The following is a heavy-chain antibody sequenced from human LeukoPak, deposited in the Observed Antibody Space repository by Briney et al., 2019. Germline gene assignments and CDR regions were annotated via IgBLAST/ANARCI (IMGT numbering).Heavy chain of an antibody. CDR3: ASGGYFDWRPLDY. J-gene: IGHJ4*02. V-gene: IGHV3-7*03. D-gene: IGHD3-9*01. CDR1: GFTFSRYW. Sequence: GGSLRLSCAASGFTFSRYWMSWVRQAPGQGLEWVANIKQDGIEKYYVDSVRGRLTISRDNVKNSLFLQMNSLRAEDTAVYYCASGGYFDWRPLDYWGQGTLVTVSS. CDR2: IKQDGIEK.